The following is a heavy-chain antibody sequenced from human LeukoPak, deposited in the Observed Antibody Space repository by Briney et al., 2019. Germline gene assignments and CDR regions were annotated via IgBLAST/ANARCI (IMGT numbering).Heavy chain of an antibody. CDR1: GFTFSSYG. J-gene: IGHJ4*02. CDR2: IRYDGSNK. D-gene: IGHD3-22*01. V-gene: IGHV3-30*02. CDR3: ASIYYDSRGYYFFAFDY. Sequence: PGGSLRLSCAASGFTFSSYGMHWVRQAPGKGLEWVAFIRYDGSNKYYADSVKGRFTISRDNSKNTLYLQMNSLRAEDTAVYYCASIYYDSRGYYFFAFDYWGQGTLGTVSS.